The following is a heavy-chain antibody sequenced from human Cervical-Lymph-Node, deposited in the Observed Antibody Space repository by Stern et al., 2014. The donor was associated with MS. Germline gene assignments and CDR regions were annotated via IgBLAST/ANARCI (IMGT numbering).Heavy chain of an antibody. CDR1: GFTFSSYG. Sequence: VQLVESGGGVVQPGRSLRLSCSASGFTFSSYGMHWVRQIPGKVLGWVALISSDGTEEFYADSVKGRFTISRDNSKKTLYLQMNGLRAEDTAVYSCAKRRDGFNYLASWGQGTLVTVSS. V-gene: IGHV3-30*18. CDR3: AKRRDGFNYLAS. D-gene: IGHD5-24*01. CDR2: ISSDGTEE. J-gene: IGHJ5*01.